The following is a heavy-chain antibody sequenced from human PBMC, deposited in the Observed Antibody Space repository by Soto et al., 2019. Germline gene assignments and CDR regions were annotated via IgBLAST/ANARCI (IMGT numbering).Heavy chain of an antibody. J-gene: IGHJ6*02. D-gene: IGHD5-12*01. V-gene: IGHV5-10-1*01. CDR1: GYSFTSYW. CDR2: IDPSDSYT. Sequence: PGESLKISCKGSGYSFTSYWISWVRQMPGKGLEWMGRIDPSDSYTNYSPSFQGHVTISADKSISTAYLQWSSLKASDTAMYYCAIVATINTYYYGMDVWGQGTTVTAP. CDR3: AIVATINTYYYGMDV.